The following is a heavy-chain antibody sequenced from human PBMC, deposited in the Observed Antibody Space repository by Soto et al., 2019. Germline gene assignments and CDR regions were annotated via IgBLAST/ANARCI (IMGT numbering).Heavy chain of an antibody. CDR1: GGSMSNGYYY. V-gene: IGHV4-31*03. CDR2: IYHSGRT. J-gene: IGHJ4*02. CDR3: ARAAMGGSSWPFDY. Sequence: SETLSLTCTVSGGSMSNGYYYWSWVRQNPGKGLEWIGHIYHSGRTYYNPSLKSRVGILVDTSKNQFSLKLSSVTAADTAVYYCARAAMGGSSWPFDYWGQGTLVTVSS. D-gene: IGHD6-13*01.